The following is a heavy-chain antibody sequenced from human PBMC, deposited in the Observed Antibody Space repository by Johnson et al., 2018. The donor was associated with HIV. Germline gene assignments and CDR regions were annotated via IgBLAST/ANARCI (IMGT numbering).Heavy chain of an antibody. D-gene: IGHD6-13*01. Sequence: VQLVESGGGLVQPGRSLRLSCAASGFTFDDYAMHWVRQAPGKGLEWVSGISWNSGSIGYAESVKGRFTISRDNAKNSLYLQMNSLRAEDTAVYYCARGVYSSSWYGAFDIWGQGTLVSVSS. CDR2: ISWNSGSI. V-gene: IGHV3-9*01. CDR1: GFTFDDYA. CDR3: ARGVYSSSWYGAFDI. J-gene: IGHJ3*02.